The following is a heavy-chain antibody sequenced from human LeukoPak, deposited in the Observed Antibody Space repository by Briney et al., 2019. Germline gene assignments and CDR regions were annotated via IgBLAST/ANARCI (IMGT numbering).Heavy chain of an antibody. CDR2: ISSSSSYI. J-gene: IGHJ4*02. V-gene: IGHV3-21*01. D-gene: IGHD6-19*01. CDR3: AKAGRAVAFHYFDY. CDR1: GFTFISYS. Sequence: GGSLRLSCAASGFTFISYSMNWVRQAPGKGLEWVSSISSSSSYIYYADSVKGRFTISRDNAKNSLYLQMNSLRAEDTAVYYCAKAGRAVAFHYFDYWGQGTLVTVSS.